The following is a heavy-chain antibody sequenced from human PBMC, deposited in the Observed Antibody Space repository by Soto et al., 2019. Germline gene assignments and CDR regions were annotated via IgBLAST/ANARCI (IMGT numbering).Heavy chain of an antibody. CDR2: INHSGST. V-gene: IGHV4-34*01. D-gene: IGHD3-3*01. J-gene: IGHJ6*02. CDR3: ARGYYFWSGHSSKSNYYAMAV. Sequence: KGLEWIGEINHSGSTNYNPSLQSRVTISVDTSKNQFSLKLSSVTAADTAVYYCARGYYFWSGHSSKSNYYAMAVRGQAPT.